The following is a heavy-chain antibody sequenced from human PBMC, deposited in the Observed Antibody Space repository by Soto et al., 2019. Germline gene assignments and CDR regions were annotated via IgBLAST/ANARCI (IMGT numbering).Heavy chain of an antibody. CDR3: ATGTIFGVVSSGRYYYGMDV. CDR1: GYTLTELS. CDR2: FDPEDGET. V-gene: IGHV1-24*01. Sequence: GASVKVSCKVSGYTLTELSMHWVRQAPGKGLEWMGGFDPEDGETIYAQKFQGRVTMTEDTSTDTAYMELSSLRSEDTAVYYCATGTIFGVVSSGRYYYGMDVWGQGTTVTVSS. J-gene: IGHJ6*02. D-gene: IGHD3-3*01.